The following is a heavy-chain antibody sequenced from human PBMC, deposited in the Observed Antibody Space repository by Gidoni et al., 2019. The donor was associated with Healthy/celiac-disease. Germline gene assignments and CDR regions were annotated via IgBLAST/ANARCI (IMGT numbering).Heavy chain of an antibody. CDR2: IGTAGDT. V-gene: IGHV3-13*01. Sequence: EVQLVASGGGLVQPGGSLRLSCAASGFTFSSYDMHWVRQATGKGLEWVSAIGTAGDTYYPGSVKGRFTISRENAKNSLYLQMNSLRAGDTAVYYCARGLRLGELSLYFDYWGQGTLVTVSS. CDR3: ARGLRLGELSLYFDY. CDR1: GFTFSSYD. D-gene: IGHD3-16*02. J-gene: IGHJ4*02.